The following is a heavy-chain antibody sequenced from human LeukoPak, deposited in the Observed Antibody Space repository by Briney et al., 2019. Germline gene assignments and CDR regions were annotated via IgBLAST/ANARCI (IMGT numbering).Heavy chain of an antibody. CDR1: VGFLSSYY. CDR3: ARHLRAGSPLFDW. V-gene: IGHV4-4*08. J-gene: IGHJ4*01. Sequence: PSETLSLTCTFCVGFLSSYYWSWIRQPPGKGLEWMGYIYSSGWNKSNPYLKSRVTSSVDKSKNQFSLKLSYVTAADTGVYYCARHLRAGSPLFDWWEQRPLIAVSA. D-gene: IGHD1-14*01. CDR2: IYSSGWN.